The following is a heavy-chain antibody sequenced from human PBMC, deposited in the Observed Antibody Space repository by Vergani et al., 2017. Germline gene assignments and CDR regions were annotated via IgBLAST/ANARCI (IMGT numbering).Heavy chain of an antibody. CDR3: ARANPRDGYKRNDAFDI. CDR2: IIPIFGTA. J-gene: IGHJ3*02. CDR1: GGTFSSYA. Sequence: QVQLVQSGAEVKKPGSSVKVSCKASGGTFSSYAISWVRQAPGQGLEWMGGIIPIFGTANYAQKFQGRVTITADESTSTAYMELSSLRSEDTAVYYCARANPRDGYKRNDAFDIWGQGTTVTVSS. D-gene: IGHD5-24*01. V-gene: IGHV1-69*01.